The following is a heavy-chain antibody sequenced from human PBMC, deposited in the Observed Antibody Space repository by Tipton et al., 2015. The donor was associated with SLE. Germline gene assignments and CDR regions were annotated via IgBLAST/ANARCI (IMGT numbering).Heavy chain of an antibody. CDR2: IYYSGST. D-gene: IGHD2-15*01. J-gene: IGHJ4*02. CDR3: ASGVRWPGVDY. Sequence: TLSLTCTVSGGSISSSSYYWGWIRQPPGKGLEWIGSIYYSGSTYYNPSLKSRVTISVDTSKNQFSLKLSSVTAADTAVYYCASGVRWPGVDYWGQGTLVTVAT. V-gene: IGHV4-39*07. CDR1: GGSISSSSYY.